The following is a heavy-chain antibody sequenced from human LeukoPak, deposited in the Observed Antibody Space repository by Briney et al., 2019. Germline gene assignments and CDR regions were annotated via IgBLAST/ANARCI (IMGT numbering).Heavy chain of an antibody. CDR2: IKQDGSEK. J-gene: IGHJ4*02. V-gene: IGHV3-7*01. CDR1: GFTSSSYW. D-gene: IGHD6-19*01. CDR3: ARDRGSSGWYESDY. Sequence: RGSLRLSCAASGFTSSSYWMSWVRQAPGKGLEWVANIKQDGSEKYYVDSVKGRFTISRDNAKNSLYLQMNSLRAEDTAVYYCARDRGSSGWYESDYWGQGTLVTVSS.